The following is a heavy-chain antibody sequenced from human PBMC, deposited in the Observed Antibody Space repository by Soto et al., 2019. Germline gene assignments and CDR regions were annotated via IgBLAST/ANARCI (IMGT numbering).Heavy chain of an antibody. CDR2: INPNSGGT. D-gene: IGHD4-17*01. V-gene: IGHV1-2*04. CDR1: GYTFTGYY. CDR3: ARDRVRGTVTTLPPEPIYYYYGMDV. J-gene: IGHJ6*02. Sequence: ASVKVSCKASGYTFTGYYMHWVRQAPGQGLEWMGWINPNSGGTNYAQKFQGWVTMTRDTSISTAYMELSRLRSDDTAVYYCARDRVRGTVTTLPPEPIYYYYGMDVWGQGTTVTVSS.